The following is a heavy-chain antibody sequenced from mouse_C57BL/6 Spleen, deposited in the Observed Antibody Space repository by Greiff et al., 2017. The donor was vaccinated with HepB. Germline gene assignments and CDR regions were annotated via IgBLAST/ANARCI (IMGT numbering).Heavy chain of an antibody. Sequence: DVMLVESGPGMVKPSQSLSLTCTVTGYSITSGYDWHWIRHFPGNKLEWMGYISYSGSTNYNPSLKSRISITHDTSKNHFFLKLNSVTTEDTATYYCARYDSGYFDVWGTGTTVTVSS. CDR2: ISYSGST. CDR3: ARYDSGYFDV. J-gene: IGHJ1*03. CDR1: GYSITSGYD. V-gene: IGHV3-1*01. D-gene: IGHD2-4*01.